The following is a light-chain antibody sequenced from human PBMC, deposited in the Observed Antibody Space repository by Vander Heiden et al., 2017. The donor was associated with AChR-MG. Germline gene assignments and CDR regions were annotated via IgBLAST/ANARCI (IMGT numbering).Light chain of an antibody. V-gene: IGLV3-21*02. CDR1: NIGRES. Sequence: SYVLTQPPSVSVAPGQTAHLPCGGNNIGRESVDWYQQKEGQAPVLAVFDDSDRPSGIPERFSGSNSGNTATLTISRVEDGDEAAYYCQVWDSISDHWVFGGGTKLTGL. CDR2: DDS. CDR3: QVWDSISDHWV. J-gene: IGLJ3*02.